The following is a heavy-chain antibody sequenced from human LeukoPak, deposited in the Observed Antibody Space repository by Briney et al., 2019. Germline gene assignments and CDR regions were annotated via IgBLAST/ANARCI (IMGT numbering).Heavy chain of an antibody. CDR2: ISYDGSNK. V-gene: IGHV3-30-3*01. CDR3: ARDQGYYDSSGYYPKD. Sequence: GGSLRLSCAASGFTFSSYAMHRVRQAPGKGLEWVAVISYDGSNKYYADSVKGRFTISRDNSKNTLYLQMNSLRAEDTAVYYCARDQGYYDSSGYYPKDWGQGTLVTVSS. CDR1: GFTFSSYA. D-gene: IGHD3-22*01. J-gene: IGHJ4*02.